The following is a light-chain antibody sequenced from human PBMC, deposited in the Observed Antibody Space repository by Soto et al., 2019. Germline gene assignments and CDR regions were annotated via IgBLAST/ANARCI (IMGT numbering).Light chain of an antibody. CDR1: ESVSSN. Sequence: EIVMTQSPATLSVSPGERATLSCWASESVSSNLAWYQQKPGQAPRLLIYGASTRAAGIPARFSGDGSGTEFTLTINSLQSEDFAVYYCQQRQYWPPITFGQGTRLEI. V-gene: IGKV3-15*01. CDR2: GAS. J-gene: IGKJ5*01. CDR3: QQRQYWPPIT.